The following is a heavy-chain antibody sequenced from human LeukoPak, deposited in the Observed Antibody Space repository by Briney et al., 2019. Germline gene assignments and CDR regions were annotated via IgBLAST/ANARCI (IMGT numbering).Heavy chain of an antibody. CDR3: ARQLSNDGDYVGAFDS. CDR2: IYYSGST. Sequence: SETLSLTCTVSGGSISSGGSYWSWIRQYPGKGLEWIGYIYYSGSTYYNPSLKSRVTISIDTSKNQFSLKLSSVTAADTAVYYCARQLSNDGDYVGAFDSWGQGTLVTVSS. J-gene: IGHJ4*02. D-gene: IGHD4-17*01. CDR1: GGSISSGGSY. V-gene: IGHV4-31*03.